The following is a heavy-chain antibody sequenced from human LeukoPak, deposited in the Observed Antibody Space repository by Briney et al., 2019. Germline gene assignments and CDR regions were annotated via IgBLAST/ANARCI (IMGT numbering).Heavy chain of an antibody. V-gene: IGHV1-69*13. CDR3: ARDPVSPEAVAGTWYFQH. D-gene: IGHD6-19*01. CDR1: GGTFSSYA. J-gene: IGHJ1*01. CDR2: IIPIFGTA. Sequence: ASVKVSCKASGGTFSSYAISWVRQAPGQGLEWMGGIIPIFGTANYAQKFQGRVTITADESTSTAYMELSSLRSEDTAVYYCARDPVSPEAVAGTWYFQHWGQGTLVTISS.